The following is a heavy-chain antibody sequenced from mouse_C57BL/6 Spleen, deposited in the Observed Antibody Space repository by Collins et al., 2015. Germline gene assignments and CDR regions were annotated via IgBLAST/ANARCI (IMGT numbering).Heavy chain of an antibody. J-gene: IGHJ1*03. Sequence: EVQLVESGGGLVKPGGSLKLSCAASGFTFSDYGMHWARQAPEKGLEWVAYISSGSSTIYYADTVKGRFTISRDNAKNTLFLQMTSLRSEDTAMYYCARNDGYYRYFDVWGTGTTVTVSS. CDR2: ISSGSSTI. CDR3: ARNDGYYRYFDV. CDR1: GFTFSDYG. D-gene: IGHD2-3*01. V-gene: IGHV5-17*01.